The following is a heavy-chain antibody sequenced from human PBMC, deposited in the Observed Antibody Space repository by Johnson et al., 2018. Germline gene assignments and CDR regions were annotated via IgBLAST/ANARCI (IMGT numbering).Heavy chain of an antibody. CDR1: GFVFDDYG. Sequence: VQLVQSGGGVVRPGGSLRLSCEGSGFVFDDYGMSWVRQAPGKGLEWVAGINWNGGNTRYADSVKGRFTISRDNAKNSLYLQVSSMRAEDTAVYYCARDPDAVVVVAANAFDIWGQGTMVTVSS. D-gene: IGHD2-15*01. CDR3: ARDPDAVVVVAANAFDI. CDR2: INWNGGNT. V-gene: IGHV3-20*04. J-gene: IGHJ3*02.